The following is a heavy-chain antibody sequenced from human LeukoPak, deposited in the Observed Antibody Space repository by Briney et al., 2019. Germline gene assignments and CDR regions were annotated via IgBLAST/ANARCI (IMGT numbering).Heavy chain of an antibody. V-gene: IGHV4-38-2*02. D-gene: IGHD5-18*01. CDR1: GYSISSGYY. J-gene: IGHJ6*03. CDR3: ARDELWGYYMDV. Sequence: SETLSLTCTVSGYSISSGYYWGWIRQPPGKGLEWIGSIYHSGSTYYNPSLKSRVTISVDTSKNQFSLKLSSVTAADTAVYYCARDELWGYYMDVWGKGTTVTVSS. CDR2: IYHSGST.